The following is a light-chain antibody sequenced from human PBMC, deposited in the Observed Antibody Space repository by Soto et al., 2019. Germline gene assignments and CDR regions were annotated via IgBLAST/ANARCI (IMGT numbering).Light chain of an antibody. J-gene: IGKJ2*01. V-gene: IGKV3-11*01. CDR2: DAS. CDR1: QSVSSY. CDR3: QQRSNWPPGYT. Sequence: EIVLKQSPATLSLSPGERATLSCRASQSVSSYLAWYQQKPGQATRLLIYDASSRATGIPARFSGSGSGTDFTLPIRSLEPEDFAVYYCQQRSNWPPGYTFGQGTKLEIK.